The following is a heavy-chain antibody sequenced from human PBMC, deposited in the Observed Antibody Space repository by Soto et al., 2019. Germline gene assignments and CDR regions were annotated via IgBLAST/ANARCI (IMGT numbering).Heavy chain of an antibody. D-gene: IGHD6-13*01. CDR2: ISGSGGST. CDR1: GFTFSSYA. J-gene: IGHJ4*02. V-gene: IGHV3-23*01. Sequence: HPGGSLRLSCAASGFTFSSYAMSWVRQAPGKGLEWVSAISGSGGSTYYADSVKGRFTISRDNSKNTLYLQMNSLRAEDTAVYYCAKDLLGIAAAGYYFDYWGQGTLVTVSS. CDR3: AKDLLGIAAAGYYFDY.